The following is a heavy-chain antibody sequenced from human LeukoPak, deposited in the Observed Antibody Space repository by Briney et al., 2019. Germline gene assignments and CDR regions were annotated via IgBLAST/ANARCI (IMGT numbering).Heavy chain of an antibody. CDR2: ISSGSSDI. J-gene: IGHJ3*02. Sequence: PGGSLRLSCAASAFTFSSYSMNRVRQAPGKGLEWVSSISSGSSDIYYADSVKGRFTISRDNAKNSFYLQMNSLRAEDTAAYYCATTVRYGSGSYDAFDIWGQGTMVTVSS. D-gene: IGHD3-10*01. CDR1: AFTFSSYS. V-gene: IGHV3-21*01. CDR3: ATTVRYGSGSYDAFDI.